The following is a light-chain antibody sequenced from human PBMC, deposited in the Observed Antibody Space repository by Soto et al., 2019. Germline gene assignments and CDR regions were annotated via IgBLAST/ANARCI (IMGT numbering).Light chain of an antibody. CDR2: GNS. J-gene: IGLJ3*02. CDR1: SSNLGADYD. Sequence: QPVLTQPPSVSGAPGQRVTISCTGSSSNLGADYDVQWYQQLPGTAPKLLIYGNSNRPSGVPDRFSGSKSGTSASLAITGLQAEDEADYYCLSYDSSLRRVFGGGTKLTVL. CDR3: LSYDSSLRRV. V-gene: IGLV1-40*01.